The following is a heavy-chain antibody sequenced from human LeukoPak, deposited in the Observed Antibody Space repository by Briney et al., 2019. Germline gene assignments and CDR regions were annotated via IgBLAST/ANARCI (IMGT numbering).Heavy chain of an antibody. CDR3: AKDSSLGDYVWGSYRLGAFDI. Sequence: GGSLRLSCAASGFMFSSNWMSWVRLAPGKGLEWVANIKEDGTETYYVDSVKGRFTISRDNSKNTLYLQMNSLRAEDTAVYYCAKDSSLGDYVWGSYRLGAFDIWGQGTMVTVSS. J-gene: IGHJ3*02. CDR2: IKEDGTET. CDR1: GFMFSSNW. V-gene: IGHV3-7*03. D-gene: IGHD3-16*02.